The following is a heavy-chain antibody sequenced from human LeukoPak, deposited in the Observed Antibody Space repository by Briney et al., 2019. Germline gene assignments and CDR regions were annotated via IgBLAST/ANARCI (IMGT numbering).Heavy chain of an antibody. CDR3: ARDPTYYYDSSGYFTPFDI. D-gene: IGHD3-22*01. CDR1: GYTFTSYN. CDR2: MSPNSGNT. J-gene: IGHJ3*02. V-gene: IGHV1-8*01. Sequence: ASVKVSCKASGYTFTSYNINWVRQTTGQGLEWMGWMSPNSGNTGFVQKFQGRVTMTRNTSISTAYMELSSLRSEDTAVYYCARDPTYYYDSSGYFTPFDIWGQGTMVTVSS.